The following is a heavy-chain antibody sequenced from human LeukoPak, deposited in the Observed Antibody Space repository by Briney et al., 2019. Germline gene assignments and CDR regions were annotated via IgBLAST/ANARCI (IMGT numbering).Heavy chain of an antibody. D-gene: IGHD3-16*01. V-gene: IGHV1-46*01. CDR1: GYTFTSYG. CDR2: INPSGGST. Sequence: ASVKVSCKASGYTFTSYGISWVRQAPGQGLEWMGIINPSGGSTSYAQKFQGRVTMTRDTSTSTVYMELSSLRSEDTAVYYCARVRGGGVLIDNGGQGPRVPVSS. J-gene: IGHJ4*02. CDR3: ARVRGGGVLIDN.